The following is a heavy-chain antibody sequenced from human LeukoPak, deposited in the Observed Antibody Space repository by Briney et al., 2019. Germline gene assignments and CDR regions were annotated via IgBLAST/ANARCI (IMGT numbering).Heavy chain of an antibody. CDR3: ARDRGLGYCSGGSCLNGMDV. J-gene: IGHJ6*02. V-gene: IGHV4-59*12. CDR2: IYYSGST. CDR1: GGSISSYY. Sequence: SETLSLTCTVSGGSISSYYWSWIRQPPGKGLEWIGYIYYSGSTDYNPSLKSRVTISVDTSRNQFSLKLSSVTAADTAVYYCARDRGLGYCSGGSCLNGMDVWGQGTTVTVSS. D-gene: IGHD2-15*01.